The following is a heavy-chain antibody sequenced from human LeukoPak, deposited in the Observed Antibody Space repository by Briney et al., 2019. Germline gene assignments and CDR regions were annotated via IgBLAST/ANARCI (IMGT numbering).Heavy chain of an antibody. Sequence: HPGGSLRLSCAASGFSFRSYGMHWVRQAPGKGLEWVAVISYDGSNKYYADSVKGRFTISRDNSKNTLFLQMNSLRGEDTAVYYCAKDNNGAAAGIIPGAFDIWGQGTMVTVSS. J-gene: IGHJ3*02. CDR3: AKDNNGAAAGIIPGAFDI. D-gene: IGHD6-13*01. V-gene: IGHV3-30*18. CDR1: GFSFRSYG. CDR2: ISYDGSNK.